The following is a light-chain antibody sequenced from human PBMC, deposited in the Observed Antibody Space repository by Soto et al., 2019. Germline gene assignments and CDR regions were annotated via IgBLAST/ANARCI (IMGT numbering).Light chain of an antibody. CDR1: SNDVGHDNY. Sequence: QSVLTQPASVSGSPGQSITISCTGTSNDVGHDNYVSWYQQFPGKVPKLIFNDVSNRPSGVSNRFSGSKSGNTASLTISGLQADDEADYYCSSYTSSGTYVFGTGTKSPS. V-gene: IGLV2-14*03. CDR3: SSYTSSGTYV. CDR2: DVS. J-gene: IGLJ1*01.